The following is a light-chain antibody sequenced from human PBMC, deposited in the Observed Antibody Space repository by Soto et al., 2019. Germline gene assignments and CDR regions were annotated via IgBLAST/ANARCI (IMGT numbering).Light chain of an antibody. Sequence: EVVLTQSPGTLSLSPGERATLSCRASQSVSSNYLAWYQQKPGRAPRLLIFGASNRATGIPDRFSGSASGTYFTLTISGLEPEDFAVYYCQQYGNSPLTFGGGTKVDI. V-gene: IGKV3-20*01. CDR1: QSVSSNY. J-gene: IGKJ4*01. CDR3: QQYGNSPLT. CDR2: GAS.